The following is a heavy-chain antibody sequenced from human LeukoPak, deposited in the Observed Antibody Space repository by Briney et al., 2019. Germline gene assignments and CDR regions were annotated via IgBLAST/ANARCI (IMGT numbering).Heavy chain of an antibody. CDR1: GWSISISNYY. CDR2: ISYGGYT. Sequence: PSETLSLTCSVSGWSISISNYYWGWIRQSPGKGLEWIGSISYGGYTYYNPSLKGRVTISVDTSKNQFSLRLSAVTAADTAVYYCSRRGYTSGWRHFDYWGQGTLVTVSS. V-gene: IGHV4-39*01. CDR3: SRRGYTSGWRHFDY. J-gene: IGHJ4*02. D-gene: IGHD6-19*01.